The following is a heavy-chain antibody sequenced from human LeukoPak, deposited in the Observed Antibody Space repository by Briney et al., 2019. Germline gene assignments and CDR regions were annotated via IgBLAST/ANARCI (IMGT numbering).Heavy chain of an antibody. CDR3: AKEGRSLQTY. V-gene: IGHV3-23*01. D-gene: IGHD5-24*01. J-gene: IGHJ4*02. CDR2: ISGRGGST. Sequence: GGSLRLSCAASGFTFSSYAMYWVRQAPGKVLEWVSGISGRGGSTDYADSVKGRFTISRDSSKNTLYLQMNSLRVEDTAVYYCAKEGRSLQTYWGQGTLVTVSS. CDR1: GFTFSSYA.